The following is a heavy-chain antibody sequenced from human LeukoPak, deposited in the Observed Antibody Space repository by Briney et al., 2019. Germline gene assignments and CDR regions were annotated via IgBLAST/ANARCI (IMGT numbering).Heavy chain of an antibody. D-gene: IGHD2-2*01. CDR1: GFTFSSYS. Sequence: GGSLRLSCAASGFTFSSYSMNWVRQAPGKGLEWVSSISSSSSYVYYADSVKGRFTISRDNAKNSLYLQMNSLRAEDTAVYYCARVKGRLVPAAPLDYWGQGTLVTVSS. CDR2: ISSSSSYV. CDR3: ARVKGRLVPAAPLDY. J-gene: IGHJ4*02. V-gene: IGHV3-21*01.